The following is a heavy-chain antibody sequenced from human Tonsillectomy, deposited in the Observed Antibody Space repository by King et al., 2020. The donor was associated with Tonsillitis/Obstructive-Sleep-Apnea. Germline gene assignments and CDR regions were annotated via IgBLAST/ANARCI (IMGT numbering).Heavy chain of an antibody. CDR1: GGSISSSSW. D-gene: IGHD2-21*01. V-gene: IGHV4-4*02. Sequence: QLQESGPGLVKPSGTLSLTGAVSGGSISSSSWWSWVRQPPGKGLEWIGEIFHSGSTDYNPSLKSRVTISVDQSRNHFSLKLSSVTAADTAVYYCARLCGDCYPPYFDRWGQGTLITVSS. CDR2: IFHSGST. J-gene: IGHJ1*01. CDR3: ARLCGDCYPPYFDR.